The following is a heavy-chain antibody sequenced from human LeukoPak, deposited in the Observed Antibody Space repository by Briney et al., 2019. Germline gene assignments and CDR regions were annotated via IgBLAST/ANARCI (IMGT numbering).Heavy chain of an antibody. CDR3: TTENFWSGSPDDDYGMDA. J-gene: IGHJ6*02. D-gene: IGHD3-3*01. CDR1: GFTFSSHG. V-gene: IGHV3-33*01. CDR2: IWWHGNKE. Sequence: GGSLRLSCAASGFTFSSHGMHWVRQAPGKGLEWVAIIWWHGNKESYADSVKGRFTVSRDNSKNTLYLQMNSLRADDSAVYYCTTENFWSGSPDDDYGMDAWGQGTTVTASS.